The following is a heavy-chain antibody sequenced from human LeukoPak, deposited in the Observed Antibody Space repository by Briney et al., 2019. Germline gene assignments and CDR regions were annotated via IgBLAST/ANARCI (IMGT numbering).Heavy chain of an antibody. D-gene: IGHD2-2*01. CDR3: AREEVVPAANAGPYYYYYGMDV. CDR2: ISYDGSNK. V-gene: IGHV3-30-3*01. Sequence: GGSLRLSCAASGFTFSSYAMHWVRQAPGKGLEWVAVISYDGSNKYYADSVKGRSTISRDNSKNTLYLQMNSLRAEDTAVYYCAREEVVPAANAGPYYYYYGMDVWGQGTTVTVSS. J-gene: IGHJ6*02. CDR1: GFTFSSYA.